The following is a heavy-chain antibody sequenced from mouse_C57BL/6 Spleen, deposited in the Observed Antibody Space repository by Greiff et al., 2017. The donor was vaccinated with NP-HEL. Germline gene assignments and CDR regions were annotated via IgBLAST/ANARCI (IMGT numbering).Heavy chain of an antibody. V-gene: IGHV1-55*01. CDR1: GYTFTSYW. CDR2: IYPGSGST. CDR3: ARMSDYYAMDY. J-gene: IGHJ4*01. Sequence: VQLQQSGAELVKPGASVKMSCKASGYTFTSYWITWVKQRPGQGLEWIGDIYPGSGSTNYNEKFKSKATLTVDTSSRTADMQLSSLTSEDSAVYYCARMSDYYAMDYWGQGTSVTVSS.